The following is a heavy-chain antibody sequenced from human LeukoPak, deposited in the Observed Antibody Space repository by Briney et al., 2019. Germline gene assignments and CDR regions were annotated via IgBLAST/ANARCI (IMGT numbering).Heavy chain of an antibody. CDR1: GFTFSSYS. Sequence: GGSLGLSCAASGFTFSSYSMNWVRQAPGKGLEWVSYISSSSSTIYYADSVKGRFTISRDNAKNSLYLQMNSLRDEDTAVYYCARDGRRSGYYAGGYYGMDVWGQGTTVTVSS. CDR3: ARDGRRSGYYAGGYYGMDV. J-gene: IGHJ6*02. V-gene: IGHV3-48*02. CDR2: ISSSSSTI. D-gene: IGHD3-3*01.